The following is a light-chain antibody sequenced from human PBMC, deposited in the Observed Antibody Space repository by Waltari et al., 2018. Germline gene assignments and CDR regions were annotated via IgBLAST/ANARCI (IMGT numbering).Light chain of an antibody. Sequence: QSVLTQPPSASGTPGQRVTISCSGSSSNIGSNYVYWYQQLPGTAPKLLIYRSNRRPSGVPDRFSGSKSGTSASLAISGLRSEDEADYYCVAWDDNLSGGVFGGGTKLTVL. CDR3: VAWDDNLSGGV. V-gene: IGLV1-47*01. CDR2: RSN. J-gene: IGLJ3*02. CDR1: SSNIGSNY.